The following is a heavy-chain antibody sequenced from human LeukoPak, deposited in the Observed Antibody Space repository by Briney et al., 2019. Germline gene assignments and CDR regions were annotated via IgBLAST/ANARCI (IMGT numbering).Heavy chain of an antibody. V-gene: IGHV4-39*01. CDR2: IYYSGSS. D-gene: IGHD1-26*01. CDR3: ARQGAVGATGFDF. J-gene: IGHJ4*02. CDR1: GDSISGISYY. Sequence: SSETLSLTCSVSGDSISGISYYWGWIRQPPGKGLEWIGKIYYSGSSYNNPSLDSRVVISLDTYRNQFSLKLTAVTAKDTAVYYCARQGAVGATGFDFWGEGILVTVSS.